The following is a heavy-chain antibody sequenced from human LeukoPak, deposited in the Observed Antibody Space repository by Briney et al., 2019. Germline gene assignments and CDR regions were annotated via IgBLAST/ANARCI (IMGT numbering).Heavy chain of an antibody. CDR2: ISYDGSNK. V-gene: IGHV3-30-3*01. Sequence: GRSLRLSCAASGLTFSSYPMHWVRQAPGKGLEWVAVISYDGSNKYYADSVKGRFTISRDNSKNTLYLQMNSLRAEDTAVYYCARAHRGGRITMIEFDYWGQGTLVTVSS. J-gene: IGHJ4*02. D-gene: IGHD3-22*01. CDR1: GLTFSSYP. CDR3: ARAHRGGRITMIEFDY.